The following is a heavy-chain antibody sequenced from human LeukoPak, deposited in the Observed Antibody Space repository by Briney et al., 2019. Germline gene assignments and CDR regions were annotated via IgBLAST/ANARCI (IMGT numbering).Heavy chain of an antibody. CDR3: ARGNTPTIIVLFGNNRFGP. J-gene: IGHJ5*02. CDR2: INPNSGGT. V-gene: IGHV1-2*02. D-gene: IGHD3-22*01. CDR1: EYTFTDYY. Sequence: GASVKVSCKASEYTFTDYYIHWVRQAPGQGLEWMGWINPNSGGTNYAQRFQGRVTMTRDTSISTAYMELSRLRSDDTAVYYCARGNTPTIIVLFGNNRFGPWGQGTLVTVSS.